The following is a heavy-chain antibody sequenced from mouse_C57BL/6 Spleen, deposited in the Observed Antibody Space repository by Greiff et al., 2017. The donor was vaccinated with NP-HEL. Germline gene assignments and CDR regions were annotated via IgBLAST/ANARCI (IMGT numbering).Heavy chain of an antibody. V-gene: IGHV1-59*01. CDR2: IDPSDSYT. CDR3: ARGRDYYDYDED. D-gene: IGHD2-4*01. J-gene: IGHJ2*01. Sequence: QVQLQQPGAELVRPGTSVKLSCKASGYTFTSYWMHWVKQRPGQGLEWIGVIDPSDSYTNYNQKFKGKATLTVDTSSSTAYMQLSSLTSEDSAVYYCARGRDYYDYDEDWGQGTTLTVSS. CDR1: GYTFTSYW.